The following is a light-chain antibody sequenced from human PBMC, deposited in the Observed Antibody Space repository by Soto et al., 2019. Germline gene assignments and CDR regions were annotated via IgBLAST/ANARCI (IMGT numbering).Light chain of an antibody. CDR1: QSVSSY. CDR3: QQRSNWPPWT. J-gene: IGKJ1*01. V-gene: IGKV3-11*01. CDR2: YAS. Sequence: EIVLTQSPATLSLSPGERATLSCRASQSVSSYLAWYQQKPSQAPSLLIYYASNRATGIPASFSGSGSGTDFTLTISSLEPEDFAVYYCQQRSNWPPWTFGQGTKVDIK.